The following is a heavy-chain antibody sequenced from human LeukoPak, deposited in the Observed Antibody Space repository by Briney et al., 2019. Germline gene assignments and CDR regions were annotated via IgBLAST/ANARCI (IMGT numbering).Heavy chain of an antibody. CDR1: GFTFSSYE. J-gene: IGHJ6*04. Sequence: GGSLRLSCAASGFTFSSYEMNWVRQAPGKGLEWVSYISSSGSTIYYADSVKGRFTISRDNAKNSLYLQMNSLRAEDTAVYYCAELGITMIGGVWGKGTTVTASS. V-gene: IGHV3-48*03. CDR2: ISSSGSTI. D-gene: IGHD3-10*02. CDR3: AELGITMIGGV.